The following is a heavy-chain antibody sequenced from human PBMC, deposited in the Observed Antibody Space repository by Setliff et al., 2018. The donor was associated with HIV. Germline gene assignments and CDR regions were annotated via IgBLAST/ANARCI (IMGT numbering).Heavy chain of an antibody. Sequence: PSETLSLTCTVSGGPISSGDYYWSWIRQPPGKGLEWIGYIYYSGSTYYNPSLKSRVTISVDTSKNQFSLKLSSVTAADTAVYYCARAPPYKWEPSQDYWGQGTLVTVS. V-gene: IGHV4-30-4*08. J-gene: IGHJ4*02. CDR1: GGPISSGDYY. CDR3: ARAPPYKWEPSQDY. D-gene: IGHD1-26*01. CDR2: IYYSGST.